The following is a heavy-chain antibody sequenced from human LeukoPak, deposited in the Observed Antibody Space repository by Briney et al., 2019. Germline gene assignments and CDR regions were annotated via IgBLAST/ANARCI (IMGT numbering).Heavy chain of an antibody. CDR2: IYHSGNT. J-gene: IGHJ4*02. Sequence: PSETLSLTCTVSGGSIRSSYYYWGWVRQPPGKGLEWIGEIYHSGNTNHNPSLKSRVTISVDKSKNQFSLKLTSVTAADTAVYYCASRKSVTVDFDNWGQGTLVTVSS. CDR1: GGSIRSSYYY. D-gene: IGHD2-21*02. V-gene: IGHV4-39*07. CDR3: ASRKSVTVDFDN.